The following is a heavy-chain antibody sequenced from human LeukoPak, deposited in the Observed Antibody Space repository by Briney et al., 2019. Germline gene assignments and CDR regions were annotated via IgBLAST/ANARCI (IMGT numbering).Heavy chain of an antibody. CDR1: GYTFTNYG. J-gene: IGHJ4*02. Sequence: ASVKVSCMASGYTFTNYGIFWVRQAPGQGLEWMGWISAYSGNTNYAQKLQGRVTMTTETSTSTAYMELESLRSDDTAVYYCAISQGSYYDTSGYLGGDYWGQGTLVTVSS. CDR2: ISAYSGNT. CDR3: AISQGSYYDTSGYLGGDY. V-gene: IGHV1-18*01. D-gene: IGHD3-22*01.